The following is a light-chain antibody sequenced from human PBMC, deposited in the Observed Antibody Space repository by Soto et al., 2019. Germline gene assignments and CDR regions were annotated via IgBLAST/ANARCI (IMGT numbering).Light chain of an antibody. CDR1: KSVSSSY. V-gene: IGKV3-20*01. CDR3: QQYGTSSWT. Sequence: EIVLTQSPGPLSLSPGERATLSCRASKSVSSSYLAWYQQKPGQAPRLLIYAASSRATVIPDRFSGSGSGTDFTLTISRLEPEDFAVYYFQQYGTSSWTFGQGTKVDVK. CDR2: AAS. J-gene: IGKJ1*01.